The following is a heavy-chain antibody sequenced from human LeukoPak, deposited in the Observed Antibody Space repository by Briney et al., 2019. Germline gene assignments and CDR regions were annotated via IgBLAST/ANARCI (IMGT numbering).Heavy chain of an antibody. D-gene: IGHD1-14*01. CDR1: GFTFSNYW. CDR3: TRKPIDY. Sequence: GGSLRLSCVTSGFTFSNYWMTWVRQAPGKGLGWVANIKEDGSETYYVDSVKGRFTISRDNAKNSLYLQMNSLRVEDTAVYYCTRKPIDYWGQGTLVTVSS. J-gene: IGHJ4*02. CDR2: IKEDGSET. V-gene: IGHV3-7*01.